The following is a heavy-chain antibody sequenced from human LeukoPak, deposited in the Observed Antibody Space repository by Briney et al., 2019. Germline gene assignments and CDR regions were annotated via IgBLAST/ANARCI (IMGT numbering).Heavy chain of an antibody. CDR3: AKSSWSLFDP. Sequence: SQTLSLTCTVSGGSIISGNYYWGWIRQPPGKGLEWIGYIYHSGSTYYNPSLKSRVTISVDTSKNQFSLKLSSVTAADTAVYYCAKSSWSLFDPWGQGTLVTVSS. CDR2: IYHSGST. CDR1: GGSIISGNYY. V-gene: IGHV4-39*07. J-gene: IGHJ5*02. D-gene: IGHD3-10*01.